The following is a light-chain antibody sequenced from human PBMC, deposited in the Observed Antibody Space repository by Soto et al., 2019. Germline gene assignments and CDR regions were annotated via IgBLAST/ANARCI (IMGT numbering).Light chain of an antibody. CDR1: QSITSNY. CDR3: QQYGNAPRT. J-gene: IGKJ1*01. Sequence: EIVLTQSPGTLSLSPGEGATLSCRASQSITSNYLAWYQQKPGQAPRLLIYGASSRATGIPDRFSGSGSGRDFTLTISRLEPEDFAVYYCQQYGNAPRTFGQGTKVEIK. V-gene: IGKV3-20*01. CDR2: GAS.